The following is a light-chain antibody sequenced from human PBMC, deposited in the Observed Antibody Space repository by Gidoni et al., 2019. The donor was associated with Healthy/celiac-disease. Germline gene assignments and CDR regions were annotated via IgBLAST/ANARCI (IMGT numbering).Light chain of an antibody. J-gene: IGKJ1*01. CDR3: QQYGSSPWT. CDR1: QSVSSSY. V-gene: IGKV3-20*01. CDR2: GAS. Sequence: EIVLTQSPGTLSLSPGERATLSCRASQSVSSSYLAWYQQKPGQAPRLLISGASSRAPGIPDRFSGSGSGTDFTLTISRLEPEDFAVYYCQQYGSSPWTFGQGTMVEIK.